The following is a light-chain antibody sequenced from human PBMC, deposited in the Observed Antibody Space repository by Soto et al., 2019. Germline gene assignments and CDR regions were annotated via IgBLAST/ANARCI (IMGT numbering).Light chain of an antibody. J-gene: IGKJ1*01. V-gene: IGKV1-5*03. Sequence: DIQMTQSPSSLSASVGDTVTITCRASRSDSTWLAWYQQIPGGAPKLLIYKASILESGVPSRFSGSGSGKELTLTITSLQNEDFATYYCQQYDMLGPGTKVDIK. CDR3: QQYDM. CDR1: RSDSTW. CDR2: KAS.